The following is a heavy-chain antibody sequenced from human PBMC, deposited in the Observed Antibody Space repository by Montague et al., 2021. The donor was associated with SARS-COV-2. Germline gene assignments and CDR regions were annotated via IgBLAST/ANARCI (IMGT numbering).Heavy chain of an antibody. D-gene: IGHD3-3*01. CDR2: IHYSGST. V-gene: IGHV4-59*01. CDR3: ARVAELDVLSVYYNGLDF. J-gene: IGHJ6*02. Sequence: SETLSLTCSVSGGSLSSFYWSWIRQPPGKGLEYIGYIHYSGSTNFSPSLNSRVSISLDTSKNQFSLTLRSVTTADTAVYYCARVAELDVLSVYYNGLDFGAQGPRFTFSS. CDR1: GGSLSSFY.